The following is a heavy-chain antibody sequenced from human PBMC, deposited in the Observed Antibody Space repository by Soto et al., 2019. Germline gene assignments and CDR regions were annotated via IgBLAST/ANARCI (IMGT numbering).Heavy chain of an antibody. CDR2: IFWDDDK. D-gene: IGHD3-22*01. Sequence: SGPTLVNPTQTLTLTCTFSGFSLSTSRVGVGWIRQPPGKALEWLALIFWDDDKRYSPPLKSRITVTKDTSKNEVGLTMTSMDPVDTATYYCAHFTNYYDSSGYYLYYFEYWGQGTPVTVSS. J-gene: IGHJ4*02. CDR1: GFSLSTSRVG. CDR3: AHFTNYYDSSGYYLYYFEY. V-gene: IGHV2-5*02.